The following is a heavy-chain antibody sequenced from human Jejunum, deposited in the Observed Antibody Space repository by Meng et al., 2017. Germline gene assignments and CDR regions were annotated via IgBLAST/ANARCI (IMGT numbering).Heavy chain of an antibody. D-gene: IGHD3-9*01. CDR3: ARRLPYFDTGFYDF. CDR1: GASFSGYK. V-gene: IGHV4-34*01. Sequence: QVQIQQWGAGLLRPSEPLSLTCAVYGASFSGYKWNWIRQPPGKGLEWIGEINHSGSTTYNPSLKSRVTMSVDTSKNQFSLKVDSVSAADTAVYYCARRLPYFDTGFYDFWGQGTLVTVSS. J-gene: IGHJ4*02. CDR2: INHSGST.